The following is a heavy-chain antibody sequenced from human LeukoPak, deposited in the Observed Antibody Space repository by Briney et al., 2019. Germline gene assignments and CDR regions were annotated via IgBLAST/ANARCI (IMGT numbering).Heavy chain of an antibody. CDR2: INPNSGGT. CDR3: ARGGFLECFPYYYYGMDV. CDR1: GYTFTCYY. V-gene: IGHV1-2*02. J-gene: IGHJ6*02. D-gene: IGHD3-3*01. Sequence: ASVKVSCKASGYTFTCYYMHWVRQAPGQGLEGMGWINPNSGGTNYAQKFQGRVTMTRDTSISTAYMEPSRLRSDDTAVYYCARGGFLECFPYYYYGMDVWGQGTTVTVSS.